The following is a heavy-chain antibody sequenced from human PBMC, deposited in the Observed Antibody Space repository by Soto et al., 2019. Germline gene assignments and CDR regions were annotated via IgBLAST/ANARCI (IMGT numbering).Heavy chain of an antibody. CDR3: AREGLGAAVDAFDI. D-gene: IGHD1-26*01. J-gene: IGHJ3*02. CDR2: ISYDGSNK. V-gene: IGHV3-30-3*01. Sequence: PGGSLRLSGGASGFTFSSYAVHWVRQAPGKGLEWVAVISYDGSNKYYADSVKGRFTISRDNSKNTLYLPMTSLRAEDTAVSYCAREGLGAAVDAFDILGQGVMVTVSS. CDR1: GFTFSSYA.